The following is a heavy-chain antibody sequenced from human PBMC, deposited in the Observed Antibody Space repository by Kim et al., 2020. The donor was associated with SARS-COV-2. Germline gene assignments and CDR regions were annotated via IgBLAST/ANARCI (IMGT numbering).Heavy chain of an antibody. D-gene: IGHD3-10*01. J-gene: IGHJ5*02. CDR1: GGSISSSSYY. Sequence: SETLSLTCTVSGGSISSSSYYWGWIRQPPGKGLEWIGSIYYSGSTYYNPSLKSRVTISVDTSKNQFSLKLSSVTAADTAVYYCGGVIITYYSKYNWFDPWGQGTLVTVSA. CDR2: IYYSGST. CDR3: GGVIITYYSKYNWFDP. V-gene: IGHV4-39*07.